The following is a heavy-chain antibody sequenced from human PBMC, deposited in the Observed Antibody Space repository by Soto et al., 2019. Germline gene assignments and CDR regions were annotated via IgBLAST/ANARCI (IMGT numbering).Heavy chain of an antibody. CDR2: IYSGGST. V-gene: IGHV3-66*01. J-gene: IGHJ4*02. CDR3: ARGRSAVVVAATRRGIYYFDY. Sequence: EVQLVESGGGLVQPGGSLRLSCAASGFTVSSNYMSWVRQAPGKGLEWVSVIYSGGSTYYADSVKGRFNISRDNSKNTLYLQMNSLRAEDTAVYYSARGRSAVVVAATRRGIYYFDYWGQGTLVTVSS. CDR1: GFTVSSNY. D-gene: IGHD2-15*01.